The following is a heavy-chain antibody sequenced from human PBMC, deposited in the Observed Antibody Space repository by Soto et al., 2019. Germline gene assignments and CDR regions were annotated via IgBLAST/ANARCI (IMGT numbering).Heavy chain of an antibody. Sequence: GESLKISCKGSGYSFTSYWIDWVRQMPGKGLEWMGIIYPGDSDTRYSPSFQGQVTISADKSISTAYLQWSSLKASDTAMYYCARQPPTDYYDSSGYYSNWFDPWGQGTLVTVSS. D-gene: IGHD3-22*01. CDR2: IYPGDSDT. CDR3: ARQPPTDYYDSSGYYSNWFDP. V-gene: IGHV5-51*01. J-gene: IGHJ5*02. CDR1: GYSFTSYW.